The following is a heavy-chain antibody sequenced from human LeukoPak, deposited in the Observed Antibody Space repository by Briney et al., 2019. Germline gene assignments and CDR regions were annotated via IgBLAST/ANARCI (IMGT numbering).Heavy chain of an antibody. CDR3: ASIPYGSGSYDLDY. CDR2: ISYDGSNK. CDR1: GFTFSSYA. D-gene: IGHD3-10*01. V-gene: IGHV3-30-3*01. Sequence: PGGSLRLSCAASGFTFSSYAMHWVRQAPGKGLEWVAVISYDGSNKYYADSVKGRFTISRDNSKNTLYLQMNSLRAEDTAVYYCASIPYGSGSYDLDYWGQGTLVTVSS. J-gene: IGHJ4*02.